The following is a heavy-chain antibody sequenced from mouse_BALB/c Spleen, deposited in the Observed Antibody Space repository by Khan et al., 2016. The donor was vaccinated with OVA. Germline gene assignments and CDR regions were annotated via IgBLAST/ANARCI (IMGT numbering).Heavy chain of an antibody. V-gene: IGHV2-6-7*01. J-gene: IGHJ3*01. CDR3: AREQRRGGIDY. CDR2: IWSDGST. Sequence: QVQLKQSGPGLVAPSQSLSITCTVSGFSLTGYGVNWVRQPPGKGLEWLGMIWSDGSTDYNSALKSRLSISKDNSKSHVFLKMNSLQTDDTARYYWAREQRRGGIDYWGQGTLVTVSA. CDR1: GFSLTGYG. D-gene: IGHD6-1*01.